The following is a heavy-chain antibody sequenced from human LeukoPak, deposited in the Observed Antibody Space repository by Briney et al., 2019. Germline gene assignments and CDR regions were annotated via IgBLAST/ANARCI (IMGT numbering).Heavy chain of an antibody. Sequence: ASVKVSCKASGYTFTGYYMHWVRQAPGQGLEWMGWINPNSGGTNYAQKFQGRVTMTRDTSISTAYMELSRLRSDDTAVYYCARETGEYCSSTSCYSRYYYYYMDVWGKGTTVTVSS. CDR2: INPNSGGT. CDR3: ARETGEYCSSTSCYSRYYYYYMDV. CDR1: GYTFTGYY. V-gene: IGHV1-2*02. D-gene: IGHD2-2*02. J-gene: IGHJ6*03.